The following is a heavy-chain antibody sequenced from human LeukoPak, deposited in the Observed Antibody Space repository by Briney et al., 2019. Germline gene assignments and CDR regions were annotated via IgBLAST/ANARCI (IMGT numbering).Heavy chain of an antibody. J-gene: IGHJ4*02. CDR3: ARSPYCGGDCYVGYYFDY. V-gene: IGHV4-34*01. D-gene: IGHD2-21*01. CDR1: GGSFSGYY. CDR2: INHSGST. Sequence: SETLSLTCAVYGGSFSGYYWSWIRQPPGKGLEWIGEINHSGSTNYNPSLKSRVTISVDTSMNQFSLKLSSVTAADTAVYYCARSPYCGGDCYVGYYFDYWGQGTLVTLSS.